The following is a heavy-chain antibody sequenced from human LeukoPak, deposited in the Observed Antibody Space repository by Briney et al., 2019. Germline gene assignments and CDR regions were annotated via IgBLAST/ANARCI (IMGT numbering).Heavy chain of an antibody. J-gene: IGHJ4*02. CDR3: AKYYDYVWGSYRHAAPIDY. Sequence: PSETLSLTCTVSGYSISSGYYWGWIRPPPGKGLEWIGSIYHSGSTYYNPSLKSRVTISVDTSKNQFSLKLSSVTAADTAVYYCAKYYDYVWGSYRHAAPIDYWGQGTLVTVSS. D-gene: IGHD3-16*02. CDR2: IYHSGST. CDR1: GYSISSGYY. V-gene: IGHV4-38-2*02.